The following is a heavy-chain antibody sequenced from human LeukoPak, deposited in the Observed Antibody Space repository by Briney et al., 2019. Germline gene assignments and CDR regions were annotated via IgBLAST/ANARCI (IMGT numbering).Heavy chain of an antibody. Sequence: ASGKVCGKAAGYTFTSYDINWWRQAAGQGLGGMGGMNPNSGNTGYARKFQGRVTITRNTSISTAYMDLSSLRSQDTAVYYCARRELNYCYYYLDVWGKGTTVTVSS. CDR1: GYTFTSYD. V-gene: IGHV1-8*03. CDR2: MNPNSGNT. D-gene: IGHD1-26*01. CDR3: ARRELNYCYYYLDV. J-gene: IGHJ6*03.